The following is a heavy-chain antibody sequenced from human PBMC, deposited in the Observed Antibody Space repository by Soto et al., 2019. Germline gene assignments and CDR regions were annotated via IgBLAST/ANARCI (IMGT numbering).Heavy chain of an antibody. J-gene: IGHJ4*02. D-gene: IGHD6-19*01. V-gene: IGHV3-66*01. CDR2: IYSGGTT. CDR3: ATGYISGWSHTFDY. CDR1: GFTVSLNY. Sequence: EVQLVESGGGLVQPGGSLRLSCAASGFTVSLNYMSWVRQAPGRGLEWVSVIYSGGTTYYADSVKGRVTISGDNSKNTLCIQMNSLRVEDTAVYYCATGYISGWSHTFDYWGQGTLVTVSS.